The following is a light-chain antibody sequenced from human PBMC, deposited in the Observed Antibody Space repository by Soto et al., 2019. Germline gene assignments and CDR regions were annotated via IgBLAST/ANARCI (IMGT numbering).Light chain of an antibody. Sequence: DIQMTQSPSTLSASVGDRVTITCRASQSISGGLAWYQQKPGRAPKLLIYDASNLESGVPSRFSGSGSGTEFTLTISSLQPEDFATYYCQQYDSFSLTFGGGTTVEIK. CDR1: QSISGG. J-gene: IGKJ4*01. CDR2: DAS. CDR3: QQYDSFSLT. V-gene: IGKV1-5*01.